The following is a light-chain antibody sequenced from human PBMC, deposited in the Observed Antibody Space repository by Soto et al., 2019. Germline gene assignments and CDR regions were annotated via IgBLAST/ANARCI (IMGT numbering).Light chain of an antibody. CDR1: SSDVGAYNY. CDR2: DVS. CDR3: NSFTTSSTLV. V-gene: IGLV2-14*03. Sequence: QSALTQPASVSGSPGQSITISCTGTSSDVGAYNYVSWYQHHPGKAPKLMIYDVSNPPSGVSNRFSGSKSGNTASLTISGLQAEDEADYYCNSFTTSSTLVFGGGTKVTVL. J-gene: IGLJ2*01.